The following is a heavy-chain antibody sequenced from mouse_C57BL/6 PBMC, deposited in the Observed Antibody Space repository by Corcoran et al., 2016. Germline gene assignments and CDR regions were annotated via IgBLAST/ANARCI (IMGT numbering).Heavy chain of an antibody. CDR1: GYTFTTYG. V-gene: IGHV9-3*01. Sequence: QIQLVQSGPELKKPGETVKISCKASGYTFTTYGMSWVKQAPGKGLKWMGWINTYSGVPTYADDFKGRFAFSLETSASTAYLQINKLKNEDTATYFCARSFYDYSRVDYWGQGTSVTVSS. CDR3: ARSFYDYSRVDY. D-gene: IGHD2-4*01. CDR2: INTYSGVP. J-gene: IGHJ4*01.